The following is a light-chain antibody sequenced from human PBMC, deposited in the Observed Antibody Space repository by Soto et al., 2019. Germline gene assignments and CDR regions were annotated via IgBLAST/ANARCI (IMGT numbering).Light chain of an antibody. J-gene: IGKJ3*01. CDR3: QQYDNLPRA. Sequence: DIQMTQSPSSLSASVGDRVTITCQASQDISNYLNWYQQKPGKAPKLLIYDASNLETGVPSRFSGSGSGTDFTFTISSLQPEDIETYYCQQYDNLPRAFCPGTKVDIK. CDR2: DAS. CDR1: QDISNY. V-gene: IGKV1-33*01.